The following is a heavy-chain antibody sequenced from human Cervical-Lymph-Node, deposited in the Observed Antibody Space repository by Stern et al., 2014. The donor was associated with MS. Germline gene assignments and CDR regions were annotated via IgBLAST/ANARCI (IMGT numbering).Heavy chain of an antibody. CDR1: GYTFTGYS. Sequence: VQLVESGAEVKKPGASVKVSCKASGYTFTGYSMHWVRQAPGQGLEWMGRINPKSGGTNNAQKFQGRVTMARDTSINTVYMELSRLTSDDTAVYYCARNYYFDSWGQGTLVTVSS. J-gene: IGHJ4*02. V-gene: IGHV1-2*06. CDR3: ARNYYFDS. CDR2: INPKSGGT.